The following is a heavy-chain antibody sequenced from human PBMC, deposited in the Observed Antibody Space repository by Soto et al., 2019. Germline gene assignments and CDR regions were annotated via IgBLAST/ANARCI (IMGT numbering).Heavy chain of an antibody. J-gene: IGHJ4*02. D-gene: IGHD3-10*01. CDR2: VYYSGHT. CDR3: ARASQYYGSGPFDF. Sequence: WTWIRQTPGRGREWIGHVYYSGHTKYNPSLTSRVTFSVDTSNNQFFLTLTSVTAADTATYFCARASQYYGSGPFDFWGQGTLVTVSS. V-gene: IGHV4-59*01.